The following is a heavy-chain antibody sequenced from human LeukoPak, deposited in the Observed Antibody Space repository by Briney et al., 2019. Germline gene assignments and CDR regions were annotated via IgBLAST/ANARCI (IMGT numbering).Heavy chain of an antibody. CDR1: GFTFNIYG. D-gene: IGHD2-21*01. J-gene: IGHJ4*02. V-gene: IGHV3-30*02. CDR3: TKDTGEGDF. Sequence: PGGSLRLSCATSGFTFNIYGMHWVRQFPGKGLEWVAFIGIDGSDEEYVDSVKGRFTISRDNSKNTLYLQMKSLRLEDTAMYYCTKDTGEGDFWGQGTLVTVSS. CDR2: IGIDGSDE.